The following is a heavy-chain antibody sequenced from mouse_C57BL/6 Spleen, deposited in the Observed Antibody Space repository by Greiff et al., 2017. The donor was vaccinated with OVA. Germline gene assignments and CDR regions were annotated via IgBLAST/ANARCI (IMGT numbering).Heavy chain of an antibody. Sequence: QVQLQQPGAELVKPGASVKLSCKASGYTFTSYWMHWVKQRPGQGLEWIGMIHPNSGSTNYNEKFKSKATLTVDKSSSTAYMQLSSLTSEDSAVYYCARSAGWEYYFDYWGQGTTLTVSS. CDR1: GYTFTSYW. CDR2: IHPNSGST. V-gene: IGHV1-64*01. CDR3: ARSAGWEYYFDY. D-gene: IGHD3-1*01. J-gene: IGHJ2*01.